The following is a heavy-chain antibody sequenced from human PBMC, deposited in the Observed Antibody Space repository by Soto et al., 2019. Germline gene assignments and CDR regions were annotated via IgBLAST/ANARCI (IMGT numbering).Heavy chain of an antibody. Sequence: EVQLLDSGGDLAQPGGSLRLSCTASGFTFSSFGMAWVRQAPGKGLEWVSAISKSGDSSYYADSVKDRFSISRDNPTNTLYLQMDNLRAEDTAVYYCAKLGIGMFSHKHHFEHWGHGTQVTVSS. CDR3: AKLGIGMFSHKHHFEH. CDR2: ISKSGDSS. V-gene: IGHV3-23*01. J-gene: IGHJ4*01. CDR1: GFTFSSFG. D-gene: IGHD2-2*03.